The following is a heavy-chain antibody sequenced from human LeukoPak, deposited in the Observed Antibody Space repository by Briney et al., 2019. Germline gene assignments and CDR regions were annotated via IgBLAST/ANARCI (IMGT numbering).Heavy chain of an antibody. CDR3: AREIPDIVVVPAAIGWFDP. J-gene: IGHJ5*02. CDR2: INHSGST. Sequence: PSQTLSLTCTVSGGSISSGSYYWSWIRQPPGKGLEWIGEINHSGSTNYNPSLKSRVTISVDTSKNQFSLKLSSVTAADTAVYYCAREIPDIVVVPAAIGWFDPWGQGTLVTVSS. V-gene: IGHV4-39*07. D-gene: IGHD2-2*02. CDR1: GGSISSGSYY.